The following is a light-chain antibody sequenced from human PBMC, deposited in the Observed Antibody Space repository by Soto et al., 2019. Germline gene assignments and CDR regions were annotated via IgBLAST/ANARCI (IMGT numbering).Light chain of an antibody. CDR3: QQYGSSLYT. J-gene: IGKJ2*01. V-gene: IGKV3-20*01. CDR1: QSLNSNF. CDR2: GAS. Sequence: EIVLTQSPGTLSLSPGERATLSCRASQSLNSNFFAWYQQKPGQTPRLLIYGASSRATGIPVRFSGSGSGTDLTLTISRLEPEDFAVYYCQQYGSSLYTFGQGTKLQIK.